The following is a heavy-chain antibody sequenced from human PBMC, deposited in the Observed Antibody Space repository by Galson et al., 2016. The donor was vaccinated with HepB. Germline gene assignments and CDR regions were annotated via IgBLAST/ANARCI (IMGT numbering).Heavy chain of an antibody. V-gene: IGHV3-30*18. J-gene: IGHJ6*02. CDR3: AKDLVDNGAYGMDV. CDR1: GFTFSSYG. Sequence: SLRLSCAASGFTFSSYGMHWVRQTPGKGLEWVAVLSFDRTNEFYADSVKGRFTISRDNSKSTLYLQMNSLRAEDTAVYYCAKDLVDNGAYGMDVWGQGTTVTVSS. D-gene: IGHD2-8*01. CDR2: LSFDRTNE.